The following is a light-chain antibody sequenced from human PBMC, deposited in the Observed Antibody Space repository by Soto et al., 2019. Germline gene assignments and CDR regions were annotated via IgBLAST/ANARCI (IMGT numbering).Light chain of an antibody. CDR2: AAS. Sequence: GGRVTITCRASLPISNYLAWYQQKPGKIPNLLIYAASTLQAGVPSRFSGSGSGTDFTLSISSLQPDDLAPYICQQYQSYSKFGRGTKVDIK. V-gene: IGKV1-27*01. CDR1: LPISNY. CDR3: QQYQSYSK. J-gene: IGKJ1*01.